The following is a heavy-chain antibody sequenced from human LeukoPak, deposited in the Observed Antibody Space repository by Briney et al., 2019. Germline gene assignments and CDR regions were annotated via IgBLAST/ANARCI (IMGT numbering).Heavy chain of an antibody. CDR1: GLTFSNHW. V-gene: IGHV3-7*04. J-gene: IGHJ3*02. Sequence: PGGSLRLSCAASGLTFSNHWMSWVRQAPGKGLECVANTNQDGSEKYYVDSVKGRFTISRDNAKNSLYLQMNSLRAEDTAVYYCAKEGGWPPDAFDIWGQGTTVTVSS. CDR2: TNQDGSEK. CDR3: AKEGGWPPDAFDI. D-gene: IGHD6-19*01.